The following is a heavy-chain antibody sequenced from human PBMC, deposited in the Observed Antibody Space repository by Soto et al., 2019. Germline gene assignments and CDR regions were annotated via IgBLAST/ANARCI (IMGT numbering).Heavy chain of an antibody. Sequence: EVQLLESGGGLVQPGGSLRLSCAASGFTFSDHAMTWVRQAPGKGLEWVSGISGGGSGAYYADSVKGRFTVSSDNSKNTLFLHMDSLRAEDAAVYYCAIDLWWYVHWGQGGLVTVSS. V-gene: IGHV3-23*01. J-gene: IGHJ4*02. CDR1: GFTFSDHA. CDR2: ISGGGSGA. D-gene: IGHD2-15*01. CDR3: AIDLWWYVH.